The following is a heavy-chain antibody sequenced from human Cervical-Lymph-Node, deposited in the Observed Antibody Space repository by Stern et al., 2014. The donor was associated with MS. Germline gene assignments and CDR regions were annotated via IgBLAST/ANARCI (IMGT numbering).Heavy chain of an antibody. CDR2: ISWDSGNI. CDR3: VKEASISAGTWFDL. D-gene: IGHD3-3*02. CDR1: GFIFDDYA. V-gene: IGHV3-9*01. Sequence: EVHLVESGGGPVQPGRSLRLSCAASGFIFDDYAMHWVRQVPGKGLEGVSGISWDSGNIDYADSVKGRFTISRDNAKNSLFLQMNGLRADDTALYYCVKEASISAGTWFDLWGQGTLVIVSS. J-gene: IGHJ5*02.